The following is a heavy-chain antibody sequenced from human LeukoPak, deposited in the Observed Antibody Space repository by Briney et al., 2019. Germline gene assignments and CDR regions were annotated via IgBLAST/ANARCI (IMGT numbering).Heavy chain of an antibody. CDR1: GGTFSSYA. D-gene: IGHD3-10*01. V-gene: IGHV1-69*04. CDR2: IIPILGIA. CDR3: ARGGEYYGSGRIDP. J-gene: IGHJ5*02. Sequence: SVKVSCKASGGTFSSYAISWVRQAPGQGLEWMGRIIPILGIANYAQKFQGRVTITADKSTSTAYMELSSLRSEDTAVYYCARGGEYYGSGRIDPWGQGILVTVSS.